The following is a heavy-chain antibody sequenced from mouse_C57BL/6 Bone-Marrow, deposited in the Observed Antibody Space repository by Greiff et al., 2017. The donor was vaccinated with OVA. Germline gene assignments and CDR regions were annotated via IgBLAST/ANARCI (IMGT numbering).Heavy chain of an antibody. CDR1: GYAFSSSW. CDR2: IYPGDGDT. Sequence: VKLQESGPELVKPGASVKISCKASGYAFSSSWMNWVKQRPGKGLEWIGRIYPGDGDTNYNGKFKGKATLTADKSSSTAYMQLSSLTSEDSAVYFCARCWDYWGQGTTLTVSS. J-gene: IGHJ2*01. CDR3: ARCWDY. V-gene: IGHV1-82*01.